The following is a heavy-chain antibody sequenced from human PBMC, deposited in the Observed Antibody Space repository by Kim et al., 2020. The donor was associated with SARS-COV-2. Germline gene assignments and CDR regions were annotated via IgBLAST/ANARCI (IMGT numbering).Heavy chain of an antibody. V-gene: IGHV4-31*03. CDR3: ARDLGGGKPSEGCSSTSCKAHYYYGMDV. D-gene: IGHD2-2*01. Sequence: SETLSLTCTVSGGSIRSGGYYWSWIRQHPGKGLEWIGYIYYSGSTYYNPSLKSRVTISVDTSKNQFSLKLSSVTAADTAVYYCARDLGGGKPSEGCSSTSCKAHYYYGMDVWGQGTTVTVSS. CDR2: IYYSGST. J-gene: IGHJ6*02. CDR1: GGSIRSGGYY.